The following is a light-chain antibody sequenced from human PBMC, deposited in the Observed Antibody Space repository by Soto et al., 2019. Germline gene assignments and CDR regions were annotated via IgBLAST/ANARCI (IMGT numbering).Light chain of an antibody. CDR1: QVISNY. CDR2: AAS. Sequence: DIHMTQSPSSLSASVGDRVTITCRASQVISNYLAWYQQKSGKDPKLLIYAASALQSGVPSRFSGSGSGTDFTLTISSLQPEDVATYYCQKYNSAPLTFGGGTKVDI. V-gene: IGKV1-27*01. CDR3: QKYNSAPLT. J-gene: IGKJ4*01.